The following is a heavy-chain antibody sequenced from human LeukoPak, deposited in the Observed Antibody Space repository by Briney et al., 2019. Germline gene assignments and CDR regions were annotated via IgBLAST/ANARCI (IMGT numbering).Heavy chain of an antibody. CDR2: IIPIFGIA. V-gene: IGHV1-69*04. D-gene: IGHD6-13*01. CDR3: AWVDSSSWYYFLDY. J-gene: IGHJ4*02. CDR1: GGTFSSYA. Sequence: SVKVSCKASGGTFSSYAISWVRQAPGQGLEWMGRIIPIFGIANYAQKFQGRVTITAGKSTSTAYMELSSLRSEDTAVYYCAWVDSSSWYYFLDYWGQGTLVTVSS.